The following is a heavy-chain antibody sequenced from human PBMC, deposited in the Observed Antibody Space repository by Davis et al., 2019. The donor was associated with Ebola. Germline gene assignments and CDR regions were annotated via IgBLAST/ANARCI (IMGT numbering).Heavy chain of an antibody. V-gene: IGHV1-8*01. CDR1: GYTFTNYD. D-gene: IGHD3-10*01. CDR2: MNPNTANT. CDR3: ARVNFYGSGRKYHVDGFDI. Sequence: ASVKVSCKASGYTFTNYDINWVRQAPGQGLEWMGWMNPNTANTGYAQKFQGRVTMTSDTSISTAYMDLYSLTSEDTAVYYCARVNFYGSGRKYHVDGFDIWGHGTMVTVSS. J-gene: IGHJ3*02.